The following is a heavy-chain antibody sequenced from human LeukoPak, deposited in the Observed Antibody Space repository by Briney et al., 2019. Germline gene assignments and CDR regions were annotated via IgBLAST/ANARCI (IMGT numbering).Heavy chain of an antibody. V-gene: IGHV1-18*01. Sequence: ASVKVSCKASGYTFTSYGISWVRQAPGQGLEWMGWISAYNGNTNYAQKLQGRVTMTTDTSTSTAYMELRSLRSDDTAVYYCARDPHYGSGSYYNEAVDYWGQGTLVTVSS. CDR1: GYTFTSYG. CDR3: ARDPHYGSGSYYNEAVDY. D-gene: IGHD3-10*01. J-gene: IGHJ4*02. CDR2: ISAYNGNT.